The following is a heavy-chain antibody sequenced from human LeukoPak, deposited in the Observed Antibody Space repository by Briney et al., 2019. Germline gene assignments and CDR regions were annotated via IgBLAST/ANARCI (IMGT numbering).Heavy chain of an antibody. V-gene: IGHV3-23*01. CDR2: ISGSGGST. Sequence: GGSLRLSCAASGFTFSIYSMHWVRQAPGKGLEWVSAISGSGGSTYYADSVKGLFTISRDNSKNTLYLQMNSLRAEDTAVYYCAKLLRITMILYGMDVWGQGTTVTVSS. J-gene: IGHJ6*02. CDR3: AKLLRITMILYGMDV. CDR1: GFTFSIYS. D-gene: IGHD3-22*01.